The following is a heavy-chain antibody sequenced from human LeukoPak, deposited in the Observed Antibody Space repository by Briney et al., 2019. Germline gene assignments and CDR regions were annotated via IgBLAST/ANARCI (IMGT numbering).Heavy chain of an antibody. CDR3: AKERHANPV. J-gene: IGHJ4*02. V-gene: IGHV3-30*18. CDR1: GFTFSSYG. Sequence: GGSLRLSCAASGFTFSSYGMHWVRQAPGKGLEWVAVISYDGSNKYYADSVKGRFTISRDNSKNTLYLQMNSLRAEDTAVYYCAKERHANPVWGQGTLVTVSS. CDR2: ISYDGSNK.